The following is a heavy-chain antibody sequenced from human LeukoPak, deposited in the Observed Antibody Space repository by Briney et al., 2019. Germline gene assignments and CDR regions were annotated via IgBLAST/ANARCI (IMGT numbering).Heavy chain of an antibody. CDR2: ISSSGRTT. CDR1: GFTFCSDE. J-gene: IGHJ6*02. D-gene: IGHD2-8*01. CDR3: ARGYIVRGMDV. Sequence: GGSLRLSCAASGFTFCSDEMNWVRQVPGKGLEWVPYISSSGRTTYYADSMTGRFTISRENAKNTLYLQMDSLRAEDTAVYYCARGYIVRGMDVWGQGTTVIVSS. V-gene: IGHV3-48*03.